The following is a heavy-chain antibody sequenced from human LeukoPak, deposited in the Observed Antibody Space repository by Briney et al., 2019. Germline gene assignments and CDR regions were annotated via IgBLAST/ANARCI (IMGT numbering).Heavy chain of an antibody. CDR1: EFTFSTYA. CDR2: ISHDGSSN. CDR3: ARGNGALGPVPPAMPPYYYSGMDV. J-gene: IGHJ6*02. Sequence: PGRSLRLSCTASEFTFSTYAMHWVRQAPGKGLERVAVISHDGSSNYYADSVKGRFTISRDNSKNTLYLQMHTLRAEDTAVYYCARGNGALGPVPPAMPPYYYSGMDVWGQGTTVTVSS. V-gene: IGHV3-30*04. D-gene: IGHD2-2*01.